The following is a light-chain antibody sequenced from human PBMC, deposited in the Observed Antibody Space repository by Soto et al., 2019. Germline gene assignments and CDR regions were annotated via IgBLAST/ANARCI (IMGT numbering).Light chain of an antibody. Sequence: DIQMTQSPSSLSASVGDRVTITCRASQSISSYLNWYQQKPGKAPKFLIYGASSLQSGVPSRFSGSGSGTYFTLTISSLQPEDVATYSCQQSYSAPFTFGPGTKVDIK. CDR3: QQSYSAPFT. J-gene: IGKJ3*01. CDR1: QSISSY. CDR2: GAS. V-gene: IGKV1-39*01.